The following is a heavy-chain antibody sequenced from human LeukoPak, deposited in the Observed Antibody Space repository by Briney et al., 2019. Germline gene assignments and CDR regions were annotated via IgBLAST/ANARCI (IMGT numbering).Heavy chain of an antibody. CDR1: GFTFDDYA. CDR3: AKDIKYGSSGWYGAFDI. V-gene: IGHV3-9*01. J-gene: IGHJ3*02. Sequence: PGGSLRLSCAASGFTFDDYAMHWVRQAPGKGLEWVSGISWNSGSIGYADSVKGRFTISRDNAKNSLYLQMNSLRAEDTALYYCAKDIKYGSSGWYGAFDIWGQGTMVTVSS. CDR2: ISWNSGSI. D-gene: IGHD6-19*01.